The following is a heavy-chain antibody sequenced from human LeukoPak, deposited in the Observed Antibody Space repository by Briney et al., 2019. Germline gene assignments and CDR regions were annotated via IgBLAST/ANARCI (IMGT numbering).Heavy chain of an antibody. D-gene: IGHD2-15*01. CDR1: GDSVSNKDAA. V-gene: IGHV6-1*01. CDR2: TYYRSKRSN. Sequence: SQTLSLTCAISGDSVSNKDAAWTWITQSPSRGLEWLGRTYYRSKRSNDYAVSVKSRITINPDTSKNQFSLQLKSVTPDDTAVYYCARQSLGYVDYWGQGSRVTVSS. J-gene: IGHJ4*02. CDR3: ARQSLGYVDY.